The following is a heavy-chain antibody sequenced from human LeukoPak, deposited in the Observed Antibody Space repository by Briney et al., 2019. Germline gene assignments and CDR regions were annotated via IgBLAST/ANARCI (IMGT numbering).Heavy chain of an antibody. CDR3: AREGWEGYDFWSGYYKGARRAASWFDP. CDR1: GGSISSHY. CDR2: IYYSGST. Sequence: PSETLSPTCTVSGGSISSHYWSWIRQPPGKGLEWIGYIYYSGSTNYNPSLKSRVPISADTSKNQFSLKLSSVTAADTAVYYCAREGWEGYDFWSGYYKGARRAASWFDPWGQGTLVTVSS. J-gene: IGHJ5*02. D-gene: IGHD3-3*01. V-gene: IGHV4-59*11.